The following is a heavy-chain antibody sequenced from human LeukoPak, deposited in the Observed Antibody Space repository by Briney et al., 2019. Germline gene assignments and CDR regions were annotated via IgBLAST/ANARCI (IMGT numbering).Heavy chain of an antibody. D-gene: IGHD2-2*02. V-gene: IGHV3-21*01. CDR3: ARDPYVVVPAAITDYYYGTDV. J-gene: IGHJ6*02. CDR1: GFTFSSYS. CDR2: ISSSSSYI. Sequence: GGSLRLSCAASGFTFSSYSMNWVRQAPGKGLEWVSSISSSSSYIYYADSVKGRFTISRDNAKNSLYLQMNSLRAEDTAVYYCARDPYVVVPAAITDYYYGTDVWGQGTTVTVSS.